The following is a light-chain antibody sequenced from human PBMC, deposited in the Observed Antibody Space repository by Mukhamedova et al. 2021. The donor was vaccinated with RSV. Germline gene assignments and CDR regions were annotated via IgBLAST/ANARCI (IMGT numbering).Light chain of an antibody. Sequence: TCQGDSLRSYYASWYQQKPGQAPVVVIYGKNNRPSGIPDRFSGSSSGNTASLTITGAQAEDEADYYCKSRDSSGNHAVFGGGTKLT. CDR2: GKN. CDR3: KSRDSSGNHAV. V-gene: IGLV3-19*01. J-gene: IGLJ2*01. CDR1: SLRSYY.